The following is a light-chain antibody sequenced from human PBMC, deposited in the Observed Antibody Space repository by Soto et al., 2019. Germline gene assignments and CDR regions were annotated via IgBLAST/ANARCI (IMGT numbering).Light chain of an antibody. V-gene: IGKV3-20*01. CDR3: KKYGSSGK. CDR1: QSVRSN. Sequence: EIVMTQSPGTLSVSPGERATLSCMASQSVRSNLAWYQQKPGQAPRLLIYGASNRATGIPDRFSGSGSGTDFTLTISRLEPEDVAVYYCKKYGSSGKFGQGTKVDIK. CDR2: GAS. J-gene: IGKJ1*01.